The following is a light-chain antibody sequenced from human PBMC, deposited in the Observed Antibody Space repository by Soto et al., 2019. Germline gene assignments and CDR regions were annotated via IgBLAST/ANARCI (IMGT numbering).Light chain of an antibody. Sequence: DIQMTQSPSTLSASVGDRVSITCRASQSISRQLAWYQQKPGKAPNLLIYQASNLETGVTSRFTGSGFGTEFTLASSSLQPGDFAEYYCLQDQSYWMFGQVKKVEVK. J-gene: IGKJ1*01. CDR3: LQDQSYWM. CDR1: QSISRQ. V-gene: IGKV1-5*03. CDR2: QAS.